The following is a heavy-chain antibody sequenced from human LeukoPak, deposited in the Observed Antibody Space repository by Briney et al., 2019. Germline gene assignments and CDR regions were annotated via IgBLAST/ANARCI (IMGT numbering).Heavy chain of an antibody. V-gene: IGHV3-23*01. CDR2: ISGSSRTT. CDR3: AKEQQLVLDD. D-gene: IGHD6-13*01. J-gene: IGHJ4*02. Sequence: PGGSLRLSCAASGLTFTSYAMSWVRQAPGNGMEWVSAISGSSRTTYYAGSVKGRFSISRDNSKNTLYLQMNGLRAEDTAIYFCAKEQQLVLDDWGQGTLVTVSS. CDR1: GLTFTSYA.